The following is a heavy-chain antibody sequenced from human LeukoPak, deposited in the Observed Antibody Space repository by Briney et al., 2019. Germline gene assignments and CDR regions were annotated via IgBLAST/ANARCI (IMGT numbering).Heavy chain of an antibody. V-gene: IGHV3-23*01. D-gene: IGHD5-18*01. CDR3: AKVLNWFEYAYSYGLDAFDI. CDR1: GFTFSSYA. Sequence: GGSLRLSCAASGFTFSSYAMSWVRQAPGKGLEWVSAISGSGGSTCYADSVKGRFTISRDNSKNTLYLQMNSLRAEDTAVYYCAKVLNWFEYAYSYGLDAFDIWGQGTMVTVSS. J-gene: IGHJ3*02. CDR2: ISGSGGST.